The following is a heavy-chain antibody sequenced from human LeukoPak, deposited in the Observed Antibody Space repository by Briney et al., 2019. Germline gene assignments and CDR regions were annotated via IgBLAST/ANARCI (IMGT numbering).Heavy chain of an antibody. Sequence: TGGSLRLCCAASGFTFSSYAMHWVRQAPGKGLEWVAVISYDGSNNYYADSVKGRFTISRDNSQNTLYLQMNSLRAEDTAMYYCARRRYNWNDAYYFDYWGQGTLVTVSS. CDR3: ARRRYNWNDAYYFDY. D-gene: IGHD1-20*01. J-gene: IGHJ4*02. V-gene: IGHV3-30-3*01. CDR2: ISYDGSNN. CDR1: GFTFSSYA.